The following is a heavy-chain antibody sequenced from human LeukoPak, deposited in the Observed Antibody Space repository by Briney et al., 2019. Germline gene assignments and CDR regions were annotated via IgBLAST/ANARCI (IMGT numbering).Heavy chain of an antibody. CDR3: ARDGTNYYDSSGYYEPYYFDY. Sequence: GGSLRLSCAASGFTLSSYGMHRVRQAPGKGLEWVAVIWYDGSNKYYADSVKGRFTISRDNSKNTLYLQMNSLRAEDTAVYYCARDGTNYYDSSGYYEPYYFDYWGQGTLVTVSS. J-gene: IGHJ4*02. CDR2: IWYDGSNK. V-gene: IGHV3-33*01. D-gene: IGHD3-22*01. CDR1: GFTLSSYG.